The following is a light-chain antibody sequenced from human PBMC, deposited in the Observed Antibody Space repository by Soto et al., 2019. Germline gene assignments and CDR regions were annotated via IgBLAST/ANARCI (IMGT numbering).Light chain of an antibody. V-gene: IGLV2-23*01. CDR2: EGS. CDR3: WSYGGGPGV. CDR1: SSDVGSYNH. J-gene: IGLJ3*02. Sequence: QSALTQPASVSGSPGQSITLSCTGTSSDVGSYNHVSWYQQHPGKGPILMIYEGSKRPSGVPNRFSGSKSGNLASLTIPGLQAEDEADYYWWSYGGGPGVFGGGTKLTVL.